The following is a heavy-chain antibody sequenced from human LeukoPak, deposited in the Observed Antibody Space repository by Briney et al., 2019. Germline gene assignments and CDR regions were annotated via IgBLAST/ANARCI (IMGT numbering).Heavy chain of an antibody. J-gene: IGHJ4*02. D-gene: IGHD3-3*01. CDR1: GGSISSYY. CDR3: ARAPSGYYDFWSGFSYYFDY. CDR2: IYYSGST. Sequence: SETLSLTCTVSGGSISSYYWSWIRQPPGKGLEWIGYIYYSGSTYYNPSLKSRVTISVDTSKNQFSLKLSSVTAADTAVYYCARAPSGYYDFWSGFSYYFDYWGQGTLVTVSS. V-gene: IGHV4-59*06.